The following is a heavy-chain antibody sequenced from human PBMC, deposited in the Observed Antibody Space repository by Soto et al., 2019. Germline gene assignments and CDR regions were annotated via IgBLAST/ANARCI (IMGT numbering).Heavy chain of an antibody. D-gene: IGHD7-27*01. CDR1: GGTFN. V-gene: IGHV1-69*06. Sequence: QVQLVQSGAEVKKPGSSVKVSCKVSGGTFNIRWVRQAPVQGLEWMGGIIPVIDTANYARKFQGRVVISADRATKIVYMEMISLTLEDTAVYYCARGSGADAFDIWGQGTMVTVSS. J-gene: IGHJ3*02. CDR2: IIPVIDTA. CDR3: ARGSGADAFDI.